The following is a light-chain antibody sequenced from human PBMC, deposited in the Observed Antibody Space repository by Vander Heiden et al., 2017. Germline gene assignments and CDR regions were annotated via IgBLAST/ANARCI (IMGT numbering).Light chain of an antibody. Sequence: DIQMTQSPSSLSASVGDRVTITCRPSQSISSYLNWYQQKPGKAPQVLIYVTSSLQSGVPSRFSGSGSGTDFTLTISSLQPEDFATYYCQQSYSTPLTFGGGTKVEIK. CDR3: QQSYSTPLT. V-gene: IGKV1-39*01. CDR1: QSISSY. CDR2: VTS. J-gene: IGKJ4*01.